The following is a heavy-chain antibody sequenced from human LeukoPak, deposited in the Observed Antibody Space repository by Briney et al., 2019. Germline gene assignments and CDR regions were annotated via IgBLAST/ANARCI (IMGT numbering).Heavy chain of an antibody. CDR1: GYTLTELS. D-gene: IGHD3-3*01. CDR3: ATRRPNYDFWSGYYKEGMFDY. V-gene: IGHV1-24*01. J-gene: IGHJ4*02. CDR2: FDPEDGET. Sequence: AASVKVSCKVSGYTLTELSMHWVRQAPGKGLEWMGGFDPEDGETIYAQKFQGRVTMTEDTSTDTAYIELSSLRSEDTAVYYCATRRPNYDFWSGYYKEGMFDYWGQGTLVTVSS.